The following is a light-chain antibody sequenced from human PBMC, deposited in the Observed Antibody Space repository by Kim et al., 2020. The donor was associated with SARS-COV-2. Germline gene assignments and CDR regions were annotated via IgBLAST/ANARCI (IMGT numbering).Light chain of an antibody. V-gene: IGKV3-15*01. CDR3: KQYNTWWT. CDR1: QCIGSK. CDR2: DAS. J-gene: IGKJ1*01. Sequence: SVQAEETPTLSGTVSQCIGSKVATCQQQPRQAPRLLMLDASTRITGNPARVRGSRCETEFTLTISSLQYEDYAVYYCKQYNTWWTFGEGTKVDIK.